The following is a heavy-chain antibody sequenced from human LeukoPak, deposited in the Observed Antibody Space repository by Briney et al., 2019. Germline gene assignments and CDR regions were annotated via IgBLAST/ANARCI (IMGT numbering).Heavy chain of an antibody. D-gene: IGHD2-2*01. J-gene: IGHJ4*02. CDR3: AKEWGYCSSTSCYALGY. Sequence: GGSLRLSCAASGFMFSSYAMSWVRQAPGKGLEWVSTVSGSGSTYSANSVKGRFTISRDNSKNTLYLQMNSLRAEDTAVYYCAKEWGYCSSTSCYALGYWGQGTLVTVSS. CDR1: GFMFSSYA. V-gene: IGHV3-23*01. CDR2: VSGSGST.